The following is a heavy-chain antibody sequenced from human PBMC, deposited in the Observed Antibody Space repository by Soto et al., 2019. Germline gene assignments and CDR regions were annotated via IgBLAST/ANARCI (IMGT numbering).Heavy chain of an antibody. CDR1: GGTFSDTV. V-gene: IGHV1-69*01. Sequence: VQLVQSGAEVKKPGSSVKVSCKASGGTFSDTVISWVRQAPGQGLEWMGGITASFRTLRANYAQKFQGRVTITADESASTAYIELSSLRSDDTALYYCAAGIEVAFDSWGPGTRVTVSS. CDR2: ITASFRTLRA. D-gene: IGHD5-12*01. CDR3: AAGIEVAFDS. J-gene: IGHJ5*01.